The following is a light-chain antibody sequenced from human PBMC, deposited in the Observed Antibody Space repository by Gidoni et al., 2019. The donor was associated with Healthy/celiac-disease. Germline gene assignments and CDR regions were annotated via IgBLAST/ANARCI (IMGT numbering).Light chain of an antibody. J-gene: IGKJ4*01. Sequence: DIHITQSPSSLSASVGDRVTITCQASQDISNYLNWYQQKPGKAPKLLIYDASNLETGVPSRFSGSGSGTDFTFTISSLQPEDIATYYCQQYDNIPLTFGGGTKVEIK. V-gene: IGKV1-33*01. CDR2: DAS. CDR3: QQYDNIPLT. CDR1: QDISNY.